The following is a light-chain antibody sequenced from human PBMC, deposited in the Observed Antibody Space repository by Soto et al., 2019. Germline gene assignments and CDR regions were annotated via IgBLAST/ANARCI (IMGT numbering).Light chain of an antibody. V-gene: IGKV1-13*02. Sequence: GDRVTITCRASQGISRALAWYQGKPGKPPKLLIYDASTLESGVPSRFSGSGSGTDFTLTISSLQPEDFVTYYCQHFNSYLRTFGQGTKVEIK. J-gene: IGKJ1*01. CDR2: DAS. CDR3: QHFNSYLRT. CDR1: QGISRA.